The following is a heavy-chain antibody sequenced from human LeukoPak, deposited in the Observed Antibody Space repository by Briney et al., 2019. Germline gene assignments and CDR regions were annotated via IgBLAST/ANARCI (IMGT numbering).Heavy chain of an antibody. CDR2: ISSSSSTI. V-gene: IGHV3-48*04. J-gene: IGHJ3*02. D-gene: IGHD2-21*02. CDR3: ARAYCGGDCSAYAFDI. CDR1: GFTFSSYS. Sequence: PGGSLRLSCAASGFTFSSYSMNWVRQAPGKGLEWVSYISSSSSTIYYADSVKGRFTISRDNAKNSLYLQMNSLRAEDTAVYYCARAYCGGDCSAYAFDIWGQGTMVTVSS.